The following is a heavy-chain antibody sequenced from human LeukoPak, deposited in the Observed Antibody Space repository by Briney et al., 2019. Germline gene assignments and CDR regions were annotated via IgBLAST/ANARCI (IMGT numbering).Heavy chain of an antibody. J-gene: IGHJ4*02. CDR2: INHSGST. V-gene: IGHV4-34*01. CDR1: GGSFSGYY. D-gene: IGHD5-24*01. CDR3: ARSRDGYNYHFDY. Sequence: PSETLSLTCAVYGGSFSGYYWSWIRQPPGKGLEWIGEINHSGSTNYNPSLKSRVTIPVDTSKNQFSLKLSSVTAADTAVYYCARSRDGYNYHFDYWGQGTLVTVSS.